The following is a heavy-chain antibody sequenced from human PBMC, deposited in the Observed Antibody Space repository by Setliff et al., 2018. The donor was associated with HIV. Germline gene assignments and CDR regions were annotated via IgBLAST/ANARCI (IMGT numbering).Heavy chain of an antibody. CDR1: GYSLSSGFY. CDR2: IYHSGST. V-gene: IGHV4-38-2*02. CDR3: ARRTIWGDAFDI. Sequence: LSLTCTVSGYSLSSGFYWGWIRQPPGKGLECIANIYHSGSTYNTPSLKSRVTISLDTSKNQFSLRLSSVTAADTAIYYCARRTIWGDAFDIWGQGTMVTVSS. J-gene: IGHJ3*02. D-gene: IGHD3-16*01.